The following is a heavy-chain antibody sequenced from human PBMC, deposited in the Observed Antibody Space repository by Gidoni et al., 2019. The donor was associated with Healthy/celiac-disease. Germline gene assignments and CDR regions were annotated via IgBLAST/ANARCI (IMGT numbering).Heavy chain of an antibody. CDR3: AKQYYYDSSGMYYFDY. Sequence: QVQLVESGGGVVQPGRSLRLSCAASGFTFSSYGMPWVRQAPGKGLEWVAVISYDGSNKYYADSVKGRFTISRDNSKNTLYLQMNSLRAEDTAVYYCAKQYYYDSSGMYYFDYWGQGTLVTVSS. J-gene: IGHJ4*02. D-gene: IGHD3-22*01. CDR2: ISYDGSNK. V-gene: IGHV3-30*18. CDR1: GFTFSSYG.